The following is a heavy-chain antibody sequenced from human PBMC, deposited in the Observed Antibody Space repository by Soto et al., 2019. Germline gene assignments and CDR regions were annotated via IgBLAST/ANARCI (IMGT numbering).Heavy chain of an antibody. CDR2: IHHSGAT. J-gene: IGHJ6*02. Sequence: QVQLQESGPGLVQPSGTLSLTCAVSGDSITGDNWWSWVRQSPGKGLEGMGEIHHSGATNYNPSLKXXVXIXXDKSKNQFSLKLNSVTAADTAMFYCATQGFYRMGVWGRGTTVTVSS. CDR3: ATQGFYRMGV. V-gene: IGHV4-4*02. CDR1: GDSITGDNW.